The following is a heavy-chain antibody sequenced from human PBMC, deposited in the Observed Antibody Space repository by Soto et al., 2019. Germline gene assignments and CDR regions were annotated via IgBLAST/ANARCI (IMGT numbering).Heavy chain of an antibody. CDR2: IYYNGRT. D-gene: IGHD2-8*02. Sequence: SQTLPLTCSPSAGSINNTNYYWVWIRQPPGKGLEWLGMIYYNGRTYYCESLKSRVTISVDPSKNQISLKVTSVTAADRAASYCARAGARSHLSNWCDP. CDR3: ARAGARSHLSNWCDP. CDR1: AGSINNTNYY. V-gene: IGHV4-39*01. J-gene: IGHJ5*02.